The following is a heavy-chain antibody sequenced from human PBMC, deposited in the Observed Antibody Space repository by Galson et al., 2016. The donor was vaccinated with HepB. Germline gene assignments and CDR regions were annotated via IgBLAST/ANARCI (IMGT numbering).Heavy chain of an antibody. CDR3: ATYNVSLGDYNAFDF. Sequence: VKVSCKASGYHFLNYGISWVRQAPGQGLEWMGWISTYNGNRHSAPQVHDRLTLTTDTSTGTAYMELRSLTSADTAVYYCATYNVSLGDYNAFDFWGQGTLVTVSS. D-gene: IGHD4-17*01. V-gene: IGHV1-18*01. CDR2: ISTYNGNR. CDR1: GYHFLNYG. J-gene: IGHJ4*02.